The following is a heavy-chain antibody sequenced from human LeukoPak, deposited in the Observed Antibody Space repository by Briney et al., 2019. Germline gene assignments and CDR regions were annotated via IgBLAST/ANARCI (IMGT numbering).Heavy chain of an antibody. Sequence: GGSLRLSCAASGFTFNSYSMNWVRQAPGKGLEWVSSISSSSSYIYYADSVKGRFTISRDNAKNSLYLQMNSLRAEDTAVYYCARAHSDIVVVPAGYWGQGTLVTVSS. CDR3: ARAHSDIVVVPAGY. J-gene: IGHJ4*02. V-gene: IGHV3-21*01. CDR2: ISSSSSYI. D-gene: IGHD2-2*01. CDR1: GFTFNSYS.